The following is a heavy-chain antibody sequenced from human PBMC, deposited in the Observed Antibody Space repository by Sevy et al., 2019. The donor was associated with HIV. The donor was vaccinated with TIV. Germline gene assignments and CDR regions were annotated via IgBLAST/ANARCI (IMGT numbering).Heavy chain of an antibody. CDR3: ARSNWVTATNGFSKSYYFDY. J-gene: IGHJ4*02. Sequence: SETLSLTCTVSGDSFSSYFWAWIRQPAGNGLEWIGRINTSGSTNYNPSLKSRVTMSVDTSKSQFSLKVTSLTAADTAIYFCARSNWVTATNGFSKSYYFDYSGQGSLVTVSS. V-gene: IGHV4-4*07. CDR1: GDSFSSYF. D-gene: IGHD7-27*01. CDR2: INTSGST.